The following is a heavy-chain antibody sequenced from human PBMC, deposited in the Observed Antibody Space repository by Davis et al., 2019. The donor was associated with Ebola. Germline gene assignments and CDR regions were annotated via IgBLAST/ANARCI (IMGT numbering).Heavy chain of an antibody. V-gene: IGHV4-59*08. CDR3: ARLGRWGTSGYYYYYYGMDV. CDR2: IYYSGST. CDR1: GGSISSYY. D-gene: IGHD2-2*01. Sequence: SETLSLTCTVSGGSISSYYWSWIRQPPGKGLEWIGYIYYSGSTNYNPSLKSRVTISVDTSKNQFSLKLSSVTAADTAVYYCARLGRWGTSGYYYYYYGMDVWGQGTTVTISS. J-gene: IGHJ6*02.